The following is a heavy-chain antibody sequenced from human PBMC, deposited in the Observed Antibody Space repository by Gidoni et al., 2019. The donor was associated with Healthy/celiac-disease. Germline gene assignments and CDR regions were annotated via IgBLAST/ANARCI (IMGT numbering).Heavy chain of an antibody. CDR2: IYYSGST. D-gene: IGHD6-13*01. Sequence: QVQLQESGPGLVKPSETLSLTCTVSGGSISSYYWSWIRQPPGKGLEWIGYIYYSGSTNYNPSLKSRVTISVDTSKNQFSLKLSSVTAADTAVYYCARHYGGAAAGVDYWGQGTLVTVSS. J-gene: IGHJ4*02. CDR3: ARHYGGAAAGVDY. V-gene: IGHV4-59*08. CDR1: GGSISSYY.